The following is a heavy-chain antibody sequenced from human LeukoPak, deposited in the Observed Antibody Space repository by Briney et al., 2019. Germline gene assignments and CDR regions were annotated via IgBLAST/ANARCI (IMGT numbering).Heavy chain of an antibody. J-gene: IGHJ4*02. Sequence: SETLSLTCAVYGGSFSGYYWSWIRQPPGKGLEWIGEINHSGSTNYNPSLKSRVTISVDTSKNQFSLKLSSVTAADTAVYYCARDDGLIFDYWGQGTLVTVSS. V-gene: IGHV4-34*01. CDR3: ARDDGLIFDY. D-gene: IGHD3-9*01. CDR1: GGSFSGYY. CDR2: INHSGST.